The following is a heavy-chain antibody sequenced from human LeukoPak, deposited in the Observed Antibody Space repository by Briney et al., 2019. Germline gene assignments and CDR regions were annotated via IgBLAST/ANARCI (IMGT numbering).Heavy chain of an antibody. CDR3: ARARLSSGGWFRHAFDI. CDR1: GDSISSTNW. D-gene: IGHD6-19*01. J-gene: IGHJ3*02. Sequence: SETLSLTCAVSGDSISSTNWWSWVRQPPGRGLEWIGEIYHTESTNYNPSLKSRVTISVDTSKNQFSLKVSSMTTADTAVYYCARARLSSGGWFRHAFDIWGQGTMVTVSS. V-gene: IGHV4-4*02. CDR2: IYHTEST.